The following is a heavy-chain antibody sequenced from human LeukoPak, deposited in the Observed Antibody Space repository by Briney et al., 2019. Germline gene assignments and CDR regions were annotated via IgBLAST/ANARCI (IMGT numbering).Heavy chain of an antibody. D-gene: IGHD5-12*01. Sequence: GASVKVSCKASGYTFTSYGISWVRQAPGQGLEWMGWISAYNGNTNYAQKLQGRVTMTTDTSTSTAYMELRSLRSDDTAVYYCARVQRVIVAPGRAYYFDYWGQGTLVTVSS. CDR1: GYTFTSYG. CDR2: ISAYNGNT. V-gene: IGHV1-18*01. J-gene: IGHJ4*02. CDR3: ARVQRVIVAPGRAYYFDY.